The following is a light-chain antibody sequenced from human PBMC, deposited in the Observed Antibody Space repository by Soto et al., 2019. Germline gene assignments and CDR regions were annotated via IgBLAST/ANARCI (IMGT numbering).Light chain of an antibody. CDR1: QSVSSSY. CDR2: GAS. CDR3: QQYGSSSWT. V-gene: IGKV3-20*01. J-gene: IGKJ1*01. Sequence: EIVLTQPPGTLSLSPGERATLSCRASQSVSSSYLAWYQQQPGQAPRLLIYGASSRATGIPDRFSGSGSGTDFTLTISRLEPEDFAVYYCQQYGSSSWTFGQGTKVDIK.